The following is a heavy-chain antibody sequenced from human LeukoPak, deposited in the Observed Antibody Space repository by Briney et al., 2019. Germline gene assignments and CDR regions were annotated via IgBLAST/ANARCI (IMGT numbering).Heavy chain of an antibody. J-gene: IGHJ3*02. CDR3: ARDSTPWLQFGAFDI. CDR2: IYYSGST. Sequence: SETLSLTCTVSGGSISSSSYYWGWIRQPPGKGLEWIGSIYYSGSTYYNPSLKSRVTISVDTSKNQFSLKPSSVTAADTAVYYCARDSTPWLQFGAFDIWGQGTMVTVSS. D-gene: IGHD5-24*01. CDR1: GGSISSSSYY. V-gene: IGHV4-39*07.